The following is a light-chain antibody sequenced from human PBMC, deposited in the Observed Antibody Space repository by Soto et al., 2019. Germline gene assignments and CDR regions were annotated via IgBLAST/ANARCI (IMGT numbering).Light chain of an antibody. CDR2: DAS. V-gene: IGKV3-20*01. J-gene: IGKJ1*01. CDR1: QRISSE. CDR3: QQCATPPLT. Sequence: EIVMTQSPATLSVSPGESATLSCRASQRISSELAWYQQKPGQPPRLLIYDASSRATGIPDRFSGSGSGTDFTLTINRLEPEDFAVYYCQQCATPPLTFGQGTRVEIK.